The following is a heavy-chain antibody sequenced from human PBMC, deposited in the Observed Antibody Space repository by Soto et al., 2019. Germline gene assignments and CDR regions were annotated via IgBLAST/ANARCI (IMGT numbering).Heavy chain of an antibody. V-gene: IGHV3-23*01. D-gene: IGHD5-12*01. J-gene: IGHJ4*02. CDR2: ISGSGGST. Sequence: EVQLLESGGGLVQTGGSLRLSCAASGFTFSIYAMSWVRQAPGKGLEWVSAISGSGGSTYNADSVKGRLTISRDYSTNTMYLQMNSLRAEDSSVYYGAALIDPGYSGYSKPVWGQGALVTVSS. CDR3: AALIDPGYSGYSKPV. CDR1: GFTFSIYA.